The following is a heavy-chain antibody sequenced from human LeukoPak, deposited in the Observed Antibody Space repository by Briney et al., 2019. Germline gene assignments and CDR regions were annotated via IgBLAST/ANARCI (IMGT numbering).Heavy chain of an antibody. D-gene: IGHD1-26*01. CDR3: AKGQWELLDAFDI. V-gene: IGHV3-30-3*01. Sequence: GGSLRLSCAASGFTFSSYAMHWVRQAPGKGLEWVAVISYDGSNKYYADSVKGRFTISRDNAKNSLYLQMNSLRAEDMALYYCAKGQWELLDAFDIWGQGTMVTVSS. CDR2: ISYDGSNK. J-gene: IGHJ3*02. CDR1: GFTFSSYA.